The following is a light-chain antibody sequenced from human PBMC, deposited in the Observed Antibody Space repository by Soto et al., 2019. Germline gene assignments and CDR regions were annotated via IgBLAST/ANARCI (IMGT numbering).Light chain of an antibody. CDR1: SSDVGGYNY. J-gene: IGLJ2*01. V-gene: IGLV2-14*01. CDR3: TLYTSSSTLV. Sequence: QSVLTQPASVSGSPGQSITISCTGTSSDVGGYNYVSWYQQHPGKAPKLMIYEVSNRPSGVSHRFSGSKSGNTASLTIAGLAAEDEADYYCTLYTSSSTLVFGGGTKLTVL. CDR2: EVS.